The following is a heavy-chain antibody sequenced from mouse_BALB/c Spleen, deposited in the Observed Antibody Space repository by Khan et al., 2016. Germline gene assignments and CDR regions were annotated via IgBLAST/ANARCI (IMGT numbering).Heavy chain of an antibody. CDR3: ARGVTGTSGFAY. CDR2: INPGSGGT. CDR1: GYAFTNYL. D-gene: IGHD4-1*01. Sequence: QVQLQQSGAELVRPGTSVKVSCKASGYAFTNYLIEWVKQRPGQGLEWIGVINPGSGGTNYNEKFKGKATLTADKSSSTAYMQLSSLTSDDSAVYFCARGVTGTSGFAYWGQGTLVTVSA. J-gene: IGHJ3*01. V-gene: IGHV1-54*01.